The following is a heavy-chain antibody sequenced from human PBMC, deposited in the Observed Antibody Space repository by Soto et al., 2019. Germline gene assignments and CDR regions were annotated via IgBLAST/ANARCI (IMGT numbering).Heavy chain of an antibody. D-gene: IGHD4-17*01. V-gene: IGHV5-51*01. CDR2: IYPGDSDT. CDR3: ARQTTVTPSRYYYYYYMDV. J-gene: IGHJ6*03. CDR1: GYRFTSYW. Sequence: PGESLKISCKGSGYRFTSYWIGWVRQMPGKGLEWMGIIYPGDSDTRYSPSFQGQVTISADKSISTAYLQWSSLKASDTAMYYCARQTTVTPSRYYYYYYMDVWGKGTTVTVSS.